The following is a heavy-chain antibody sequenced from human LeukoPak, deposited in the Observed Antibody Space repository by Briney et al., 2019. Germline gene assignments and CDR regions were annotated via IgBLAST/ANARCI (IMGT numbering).Heavy chain of an antibody. CDR2: IRYAGSNK. D-gene: IGHD3-22*01. Sequence: GGSLRLSCAASGFTFSSYGMQWARQAPGKGLEWVAFIRYAGSNKYYADSVKGRFTISRDNAKNTLYLQINSLRAEDTAVYYCVRSREDSSGYYGPGGLDYWGQGTLVTVSS. CDR3: VRSREDSSGYYGPGGLDY. J-gene: IGHJ4*02. V-gene: IGHV3-30*02. CDR1: GFTFSSYG.